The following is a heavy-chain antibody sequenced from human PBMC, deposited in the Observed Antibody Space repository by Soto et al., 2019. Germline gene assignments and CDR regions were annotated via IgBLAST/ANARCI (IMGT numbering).Heavy chain of an antibody. CDR2: ISYDGSNK. J-gene: IGHJ4*02. V-gene: IGHV3-30*18. CDR3: AKGGSSSWTGGDY. CDR1: GFTFSSYG. Sequence: GGSLRLSCAASGFTFSSYGMHWVRQAPGKGLEWVAVISYDGSNKYYADSVKGRFTISRDNSKNTLYLQMNSLRAEDTAVYYCAKGGSSSWTGGDYWGQGTLVTVSS. D-gene: IGHD6-13*01.